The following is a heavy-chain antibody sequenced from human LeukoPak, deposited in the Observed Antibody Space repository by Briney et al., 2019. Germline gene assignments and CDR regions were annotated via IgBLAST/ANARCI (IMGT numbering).Heavy chain of an antibody. CDR1: GFTFDDYA. V-gene: IGHV3-9*01. CDR3: AKEVTMVRGVKRGFFDY. D-gene: IGHD3-10*01. J-gene: IGHJ4*02. Sequence: PGRSLRLSCAASGFTFDDYAMHWVRQAPGKGLEWVSGISWNSGNIGYADSVKGRFTISRDNAKNSLYLQMNSLRAEGTALYYCAKEVTMVRGVKRGFFDYWGQGTLVTVSS. CDR2: ISWNSGNI.